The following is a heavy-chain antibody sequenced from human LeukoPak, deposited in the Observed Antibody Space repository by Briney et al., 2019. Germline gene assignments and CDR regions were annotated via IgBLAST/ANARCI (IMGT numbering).Heavy chain of an antibody. CDR2: ISSSCSTI. CDR3: AREGGYDAIDI. D-gene: IGHD3-16*01. CDR1: GVSFSDYY. J-gene: IGHJ3*02. Sequence: VGSLRLSCAASGVSFSDYYMSWIRQAPGKGLEWVSYISSSCSTIYYADSVKGRFTISRDNAKNSLYLQMNSLRAEDTAVYYCAREGGYDAIDIWGQGTTVTVSS. V-gene: IGHV3-11*04.